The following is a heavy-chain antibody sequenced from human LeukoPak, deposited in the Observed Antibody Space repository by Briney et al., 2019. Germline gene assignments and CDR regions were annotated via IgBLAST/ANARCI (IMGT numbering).Heavy chain of an antibody. V-gene: IGHV1-46*01. CDR2: INPSGGST. D-gene: IGHD3-22*01. CDR1: GYTFTSYY. J-gene: IGHJ5*02. Sequence: GASVKVSCKASGYTFTSYYMHWVRQAPGQGLEWMGIINPSGGSTSYAQKFQGRVTMTRDMSTSTVYMELSSLRSEDTAVYYCARGLSSEYYDSSGYFDPWGQGTLVTVSS. CDR3: ARGLSSEYYDSSGYFDP.